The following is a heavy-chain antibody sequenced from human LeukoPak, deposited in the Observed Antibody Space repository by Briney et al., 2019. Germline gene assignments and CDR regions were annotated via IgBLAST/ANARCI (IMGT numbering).Heavy chain of an antibody. CDR1: GFTFSSYG. CDR2: ISYDGSNK. Sequence: GGSLRLSCAASGFTFSSYGMHWVRQAPGKGLGWVAVISYDGSNKYYADSVKGRFTISRDNSKNTLYLQMNSLRPEDTAVYYCAKDFWTYGSGSSVDCWGQGTLVTVSS. D-gene: IGHD3-10*01. J-gene: IGHJ4*02. CDR3: AKDFWTYGSGSSVDC. V-gene: IGHV3-30*18.